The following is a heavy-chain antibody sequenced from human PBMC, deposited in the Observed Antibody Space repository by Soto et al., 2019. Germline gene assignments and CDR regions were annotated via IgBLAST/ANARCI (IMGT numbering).Heavy chain of an antibody. J-gene: IGHJ5*02. CDR2: ISGTSVYI. Sequence: GESLKISCXASGFTFSNYNMNWVRQAPGKGLEWVSHISGTSVYIHYADSVKGQFTISRDNAKNSVYLQMDSLRVEDTAVYYCAREGALKPFSSWGQGALVTVSS. CDR1: GFTFSNYN. V-gene: IGHV3-21*01. CDR3: AREGALKPFSS.